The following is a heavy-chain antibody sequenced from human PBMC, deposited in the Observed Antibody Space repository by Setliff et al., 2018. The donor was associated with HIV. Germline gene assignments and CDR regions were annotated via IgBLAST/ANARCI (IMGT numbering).Heavy chain of an antibody. CDR2: LYYSGST. D-gene: IGHD6-13*01. V-gene: IGHV4-59*11. CDR1: GGSISGHY. Sequence: SETLSLTCIVSGGSISGHYWSWIRQPPGKGLEWIGSLYYSGSTNYNPSLKSRVTISVDTFKNQFSLKLNSVTAADTAVYFCARSGLAAASDYWGQGMLVPVSS. J-gene: IGHJ4*02. CDR3: ARSGLAAASDY.